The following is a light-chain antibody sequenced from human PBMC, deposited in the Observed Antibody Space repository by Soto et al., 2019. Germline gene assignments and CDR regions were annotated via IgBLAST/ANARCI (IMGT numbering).Light chain of an antibody. CDR2: DAS. V-gene: IGKV3-20*01. Sequence: EIVLTQSPGTLSLSPGGRATLSCRASLSVTSNFIAWYQQKPGQAPRLLLYDASNRATGIPDRFSGSGSGTDFSLTISRLEPEDFAVYYCQQYGSSVWTFGQGTKVEIK. CDR3: QQYGSSVWT. J-gene: IGKJ1*01. CDR1: LSVTSNF.